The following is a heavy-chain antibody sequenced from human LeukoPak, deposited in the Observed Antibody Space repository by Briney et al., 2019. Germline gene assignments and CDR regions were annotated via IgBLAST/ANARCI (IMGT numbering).Heavy chain of an antibody. CDR2: INHSEST. V-gene: IGHV4-34*01. Sequence: SETLSLTCALYGGSFCVYYSIWIRQTPGKGREWMGEINHSESTNHNPLLKSRVAISIATSKNQFSLKLSSVTAADTAVYYCARAHYETASPAGGLWGQGTLVTVSS. CDR3: ARAHYETASPAGGL. CDR1: GGSFCVYY. D-gene: IGHD3-22*01. J-gene: IGHJ4*02.